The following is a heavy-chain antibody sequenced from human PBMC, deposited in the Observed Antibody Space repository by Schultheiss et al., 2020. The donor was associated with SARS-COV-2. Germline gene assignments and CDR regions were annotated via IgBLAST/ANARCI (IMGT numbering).Heavy chain of an antibody. Sequence: SETLSLTCTVSGGSISSYYWSWIRQPPGKGLEWIGYIYYSKSTNYNPSLKSRVTISVDMSQNHLSLKLSSVTAADTAIYYCARALGSAYSYGMDVWGQGTTVTVSS. CDR1: GGSISSYY. V-gene: IGHV4-59*12. D-gene: IGHD2-15*01. CDR2: IYYSKST. CDR3: ARALGSAYSYGMDV. J-gene: IGHJ6*02.